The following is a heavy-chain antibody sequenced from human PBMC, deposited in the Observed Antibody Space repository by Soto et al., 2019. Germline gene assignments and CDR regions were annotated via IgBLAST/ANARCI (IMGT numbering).Heavy chain of an antibody. V-gene: IGHV3-66*01. Sequence: EAHLVGSGGGLVQPGGSLRLSCAASGLAVSANYLSWVRQAPGKGLEWVSLIYSGGDTDYADSVRGRFTISRDNSKNTLYLQMHSLKAEDTAVYYCATRMTTAPYWGQGALVNVSS. CDR2: IYSGGDT. CDR1: GLAVSANY. J-gene: IGHJ4*02. D-gene: IGHD4-17*01. CDR3: ATRMTTAPY.